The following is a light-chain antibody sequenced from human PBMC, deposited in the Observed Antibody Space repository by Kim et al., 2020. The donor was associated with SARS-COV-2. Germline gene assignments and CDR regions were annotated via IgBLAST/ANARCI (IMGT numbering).Light chain of an antibody. J-gene: IGLJ2*01. V-gene: IGLV2-11*01. Sequence: GQSVTSSCTGTSSDVGGYNYVSWYQQHRGKAPKLMIYDVSKRPSGVPDRFSGSKSGNTASLTISRLQAEDEADYYCCSYAGSYNVVFGGGTKLTVL. CDR3: CSYAGSYNVV. CDR1: SSDVGGYNY. CDR2: DVS.